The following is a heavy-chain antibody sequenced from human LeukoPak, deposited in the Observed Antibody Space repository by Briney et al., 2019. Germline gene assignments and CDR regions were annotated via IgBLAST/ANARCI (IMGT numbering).Heavy chain of an antibody. J-gene: IGHJ4*02. CDR1: GFTFSNAW. CDR3: AKDRYYDILTGCFDY. Sequence: PGGSLRLSCAASGFTFSNAWMSWVRKAPGKGREWVGRIKSKTDGGTTDYAAPVKGRFTISRDDPKNTLYLQMNSLRAEDTAVYYCAKDRYYDILTGCFDYWGQGTLVTVSS. D-gene: IGHD3-9*01. CDR2: IKSKTDGGTT. V-gene: IGHV3-15*01.